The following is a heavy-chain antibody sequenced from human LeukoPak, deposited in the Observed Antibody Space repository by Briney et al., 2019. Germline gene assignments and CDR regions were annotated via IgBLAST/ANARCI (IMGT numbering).Heavy chain of an antibody. J-gene: IGHJ4*02. CDR2: ISAYNGNT. CDR3: ARVDIVVVPAADLYFDY. D-gene: IGHD2-2*01. Sequence: ASVKVSCKASGYTFTSYGISWVRQAPGQGLEWMGWISAYNGNTNYAQKLQGRVTMTTGTSTSTAYMELRSLRSDDTAVYYCARVDIVVVPAADLYFDYWGQGTLVTVSS. CDR1: GYTFTSYG. V-gene: IGHV1-18*01.